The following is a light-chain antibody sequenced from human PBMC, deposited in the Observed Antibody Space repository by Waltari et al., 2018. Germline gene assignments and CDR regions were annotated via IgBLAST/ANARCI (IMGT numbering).Light chain of an antibody. V-gene: IGKV1-33*01. CDR3: QQYDNRPYT. CDR2: DAS. Sequence: DIQMTQSPSSLSASVGVRVTTPFHASQDISNYLNWYQQKQGKAPKPLTYDASNLETGVPSRFSGSRSGREFTFSISILQPEDIATYYCQQYDNRPYTVGQWTKLEIK. J-gene: IGKJ2*01. CDR1: QDISNY.